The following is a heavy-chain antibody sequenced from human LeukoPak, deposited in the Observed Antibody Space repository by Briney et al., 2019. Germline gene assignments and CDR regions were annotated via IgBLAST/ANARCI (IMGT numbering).Heavy chain of an antibody. D-gene: IGHD6-19*01. CDR2: INPNSGGT. CDR3: ARSVVAGSGNFDY. CDR1: GYTLTDYY. Sequence: ASVKVSCKASGYTLTDYYIHRVRQAPGQGLEWMGWINPNSGGTKYAQTFQGRVTMNRDTSISTAYMELSRLRSDDTAVYFCARSVVAGSGNFDYWGQGTLVTVSS. J-gene: IGHJ4*02. V-gene: IGHV1-2*02.